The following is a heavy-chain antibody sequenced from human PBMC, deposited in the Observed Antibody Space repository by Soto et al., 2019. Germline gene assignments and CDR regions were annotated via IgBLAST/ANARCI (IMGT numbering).Heavy chain of an antibody. J-gene: IGHJ5*02. Sequence: QVQLVQSGAEVKKPGASVKVSCKTSGHTFTSYYIHWVRQAPGQGLEWMGIIDPSGDSITYAQKFQGRVDMTSDTSTSTFYMELSSLRSEDTAVYYCATDGGATGTDRWGQGALVTVSS. CDR1: GHTFTSYY. D-gene: IGHD1-1*01. CDR2: IDPSGDSI. V-gene: IGHV1-46*01. CDR3: ATDGGATGTDR.